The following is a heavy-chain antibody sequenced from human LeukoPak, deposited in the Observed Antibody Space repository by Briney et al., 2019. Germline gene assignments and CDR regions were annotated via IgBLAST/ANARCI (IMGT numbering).Heavy chain of an antibody. CDR1: GVSTNTYY. CDR2: VDYSGRT. Sequence: SETLSLTCTVSGVSTNTYYFWSWVRQPPGKGLEWIGNVDYSGRTKYSPSLKSRVTISADTSKYQFSLKLSSVTAADTAVYYCARHEYSYGYFDYWGQGTLVTVSS. J-gene: IGHJ4*02. V-gene: IGHV4-59*08. CDR3: ARHEYSYGYFDY. D-gene: IGHD5-18*01.